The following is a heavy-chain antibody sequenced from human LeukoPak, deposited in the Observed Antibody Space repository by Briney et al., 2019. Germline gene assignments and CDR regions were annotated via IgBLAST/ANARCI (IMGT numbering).Heavy chain of an antibody. CDR3: ARNGGSGRRYGMDV. CDR2: ISSSSSYI. D-gene: IGHD3-10*01. J-gene: IGHJ6*02. Sequence: GGSLRLSCAASGFTFSSYSMNWVRQAPGKGLEWASSISSSSSYIYYADSVKGRFTISRDNAKNSLYLQMNSLRAEDTAVYYCARNGGSGRRYGMDVWGQGTTVTVSS. V-gene: IGHV3-21*01. CDR1: GFTFSSYS.